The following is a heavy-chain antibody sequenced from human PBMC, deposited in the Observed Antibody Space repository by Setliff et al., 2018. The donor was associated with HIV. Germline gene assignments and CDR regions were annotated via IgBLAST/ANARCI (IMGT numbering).Heavy chain of an antibody. CDR3: ARDRLSAFDP. CDR1: GGSFSGYY. J-gene: IGHJ5*02. V-gene: IGHV4-34*12. D-gene: IGHD3-16*01. Sequence: PSETLSLTCAVYGGSFSGYYWSWIRQPPGKGLKWIGEIIPSGSTNYNPSLKSRVTISVDTSKNQFSLRLSSVTAADTAVYYCARDRLSAFDPWGQGTLVTVSS. CDR2: IIPSGST.